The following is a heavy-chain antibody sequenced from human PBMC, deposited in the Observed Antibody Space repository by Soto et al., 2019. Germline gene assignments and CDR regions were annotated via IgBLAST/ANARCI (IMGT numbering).Heavy chain of an antibody. J-gene: IGHJ6*03. CDR2: ISGSGAST. V-gene: IGHV3-23*01. Sequence: GGSLRLSCAASGFTLSSYAMGWVRQAPRKGLEWVSAISGSGASTYYADSVKGRFTISRDNSKNTLYLQMNSLRAEDTAVYYCAKSPYYYYMDVWGQGSTVTVSS. CDR3: AKSPYYYYMDV. CDR1: GFTLSSYA.